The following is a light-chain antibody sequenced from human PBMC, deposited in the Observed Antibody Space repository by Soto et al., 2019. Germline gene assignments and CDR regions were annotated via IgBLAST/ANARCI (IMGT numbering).Light chain of an antibody. CDR1: QSVAGN. J-gene: IGKJ4*01. CDR2: GVS. CDR3: QQSNNWPPLT. Sequence: EIVMTQSPATLSVSPGETATLSCRASQSVAGNLAWYQQKPGQPPRLLIYGVSTRATGVPARFSGSGSETDFSLTISSLQIEDFALYYCQQSNNWPPLTFGGGTKLDIK. V-gene: IGKV3-15*01.